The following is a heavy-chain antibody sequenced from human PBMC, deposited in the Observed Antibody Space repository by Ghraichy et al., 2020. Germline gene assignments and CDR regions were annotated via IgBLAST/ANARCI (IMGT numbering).Heavy chain of an antibody. CDR3: ARDPFDDYGDYFDY. Sequence: ASVKVSCKASGYTFTDSYIHWVRQAPGQGLEWMGWINPNTGGTNYPRRFQDRVTMTRDTSITTAYMELTSLTSDDTAVYYCARDPFDDYGDYFDYWGQGTLVTVSS. D-gene: IGHD4/OR15-4a*01. CDR1: GYTFTDSY. CDR2: INPNTGGT. J-gene: IGHJ4*02. V-gene: IGHV1-2*02.